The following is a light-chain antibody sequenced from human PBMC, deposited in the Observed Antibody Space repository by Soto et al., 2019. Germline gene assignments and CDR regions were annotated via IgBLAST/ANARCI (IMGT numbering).Light chain of an antibody. J-gene: IGLJ3*02. V-gene: IGLV2-14*01. Sequence: QSALTQPASVSGSPGQSITISCTGTSSDVGDYNYVSWYQQHPGKAPKLMIYEVSNRPSGVSNRFSGSKSGNTASLTISGLQAEDEADYYCSSYTSSNTWVFGGGTKQTVL. CDR2: EVS. CDR1: SSDVGDYNY. CDR3: SSYTSSNTWV.